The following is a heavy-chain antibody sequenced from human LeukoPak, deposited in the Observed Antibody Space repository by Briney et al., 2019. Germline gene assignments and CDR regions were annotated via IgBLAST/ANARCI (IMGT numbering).Heavy chain of an antibody. J-gene: IGHJ6*02. CDR1: GGSISSYY. CDR2: IYYSGST. V-gene: IGHV4-59*08. CDR3: ARHILYIAAADYGMDV. D-gene: IGHD6-13*01. Sequence: PSETLSLTCTDSGGSISSYYWSWIRQPPGKGLEWIGYIYYSGSTNYNPSLKSRVTISVDTSKNQFSLKLSSVTAADTAVYYCARHILYIAAADYGMDVWGQGTTVTVSS.